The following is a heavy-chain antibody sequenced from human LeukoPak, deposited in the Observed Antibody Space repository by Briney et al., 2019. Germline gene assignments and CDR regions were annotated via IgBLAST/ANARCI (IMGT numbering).Heavy chain of an antibody. J-gene: IGHJ1*01. V-gene: IGHV4-4*07. Sequence: SETLSLTCTVSGGSMSNNYWSWIRQPAGKGLEWIGRIYTSGSTNYNPSLKSRVTISVDTSKNQFPLKLSSVTAADTAVYYCARGGPYCGGDCPEYFQHWGQGTLVTVSS. CDR1: GGSMSNNY. CDR3: ARGGPYCGGDCPEYFQH. CDR2: IYTSGST. D-gene: IGHD2-21*01.